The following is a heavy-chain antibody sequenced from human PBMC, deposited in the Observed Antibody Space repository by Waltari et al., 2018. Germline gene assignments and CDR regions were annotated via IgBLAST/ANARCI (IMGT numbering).Heavy chain of an antibody. CDR3: ARDLLRQWNWFDP. J-gene: IGHJ5*02. CDR2: INPNSGGT. D-gene: IGHD6-19*01. CDR1: GYTFTGYY. Sequence: QVQLVQSGAEVKKPGASVKVSCKASGYTFTGYYMHWVRQAPGQGLEWMGWINPNSGGTNYAQKVQGRVTMTRDTSISTAYMELSRLRSDDTAVYYCARDLLRQWNWFDPWGQGTLVTVSS. V-gene: IGHV1-2*02.